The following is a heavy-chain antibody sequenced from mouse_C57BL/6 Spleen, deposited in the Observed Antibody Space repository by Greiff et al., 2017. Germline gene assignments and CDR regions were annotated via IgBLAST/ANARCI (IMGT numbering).Heavy chain of an antibody. D-gene: IGHD2-5*01. CDR2: IDPENGDT. V-gene: IGHV14-4*01. Sequence: VQLQQSGAELVRPGASVKLSCTASGFNIKDDYMHWVKQRPEQGLEWIGWIDPENGDTECASKFQGKATITADTSSNTAYLQLSSLTSEDTAVYYCTTVYYSNDYWGQGTTLTVSS. CDR1: GFNIKDDY. CDR3: TTVYYSNDY. J-gene: IGHJ2*01.